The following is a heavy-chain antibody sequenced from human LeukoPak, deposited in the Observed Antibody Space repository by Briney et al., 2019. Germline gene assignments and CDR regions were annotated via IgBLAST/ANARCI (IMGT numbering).Heavy chain of an antibody. CDR2: ISSSGSTI. J-gene: IGHJ4*02. Sequence: GGSLRLSXAASGFTFSDYYMSWIRQAPGKGLEWVSYISSSGSTIYYADSVKGRFTISRDNAKSSLYLQMNSLRAEDTAVYYCARDRYYDSSGYYSPPDYWGQGTLVTVSS. D-gene: IGHD3-22*01. CDR1: GFTFSDYY. CDR3: ARDRYYDSSGYYSPPDY. V-gene: IGHV3-11*04.